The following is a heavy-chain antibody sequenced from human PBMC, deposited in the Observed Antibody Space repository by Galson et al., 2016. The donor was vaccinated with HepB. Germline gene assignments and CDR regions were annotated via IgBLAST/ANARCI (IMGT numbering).Heavy chain of an antibody. V-gene: IGHV3-23*01. CDR3: VKDYGGNKGWFDP. CDR1: GFTFSTYA. Sequence: SLRLSCAAPGFTFSTYAMSWVRQAPGKGLEWVSAISISSAGTYYADSGKGRFTISRDDSKNTLYLQMNTLRAEDTAVYYCVKDYGGNKGWFDPWGQGTLVTVSS. D-gene: IGHD4-23*01. J-gene: IGHJ5*02. CDR2: ISISSAGT.